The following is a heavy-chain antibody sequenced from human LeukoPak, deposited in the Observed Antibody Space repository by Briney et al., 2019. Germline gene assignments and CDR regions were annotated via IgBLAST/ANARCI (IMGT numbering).Heavy chain of an antibody. CDR3: ARGLDIVVVPAAALYFDY. CDR1: GGSFSGYY. V-gene: IGHV4-34*01. Sequence: SETLSLTCAVYGGSFSGYYWSWIRQPPGKGLEWIGEINHSGSTNYNPSLKSRVTISVDTSKNQFSLKLSSVTAAGTAVYYCARGLDIVVVPAAALYFDYWGQGTLVTVSS. D-gene: IGHD2-2*01. J-gene: IGHJ4*02. CDR2: INHSGST.